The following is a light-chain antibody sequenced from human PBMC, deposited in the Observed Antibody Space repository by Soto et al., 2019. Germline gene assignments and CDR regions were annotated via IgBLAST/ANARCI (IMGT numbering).Light chain of an antibody. Sequence: EMVMTQSPATLSVSPGERATRSCRASQSVSSNLAWYQQKPGQAPRLLIYGASTRATGIPARFSGSGSGTEFTLTISSLQSEDFAVYYCQQYNNWPPWTFGPGTKVDIK. V-gene: IGKV3-15*01. CDR3: QQYNNWPPWT. CDR1: QSVSSN. CDR2: GAS. J-gene: IGKJ3*01.